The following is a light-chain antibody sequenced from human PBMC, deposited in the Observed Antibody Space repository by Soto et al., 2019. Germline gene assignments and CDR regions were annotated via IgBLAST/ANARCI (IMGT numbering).Light chain of an antibody. Sequence: QSALTQPPSASGSPGQSVTMSCTGTRSDVAGYNFVSWYQQHPGKAPKLIIYEVTKRPSGVPDRFSGSKSGNTASLTVSGLQAEDEAHYYCGPYARFNHFVFGKGTKVTVL. CDR1: RSDVAGYNF. V-gene: IGLV2-8*01. J-gene: IGLJ1*01. CDR2: EVT. CDR3: GPYARFNHFV.